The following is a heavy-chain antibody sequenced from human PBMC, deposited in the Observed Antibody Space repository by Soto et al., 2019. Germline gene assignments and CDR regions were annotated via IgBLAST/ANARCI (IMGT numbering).Heavy chain of an antibody. CDR1: GGSFSGYY. J-gene: IGHJ5*02. CDR2: INHSGST. CDR3: ASGDSSSSRGAWFDP. Sequence: PSETLSLTCAVYGGSFSGYYWSWIRQPPGKGLEWIGEINHSGSTNYNPSLKSRVTISVDTSKNQFSLKLSSVTAADTAVYYCASGDSSSSRGAWFDPWGQGTLVTVSS. V-gene: IGHV4-34*01. D-gene: IGHD6-6*01.